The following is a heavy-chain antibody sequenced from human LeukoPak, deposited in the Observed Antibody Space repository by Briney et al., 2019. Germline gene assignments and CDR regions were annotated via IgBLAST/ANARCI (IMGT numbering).Heavy chain of an antibody. CDR3: AKIGRITIFVPPDY. J-gene: IGHJ4*02. D-gene: IGHD3-3*01. V-gene: IGHV3-23*01. CDR2: ISGSGGST. Sequence: PGGSLRLSCAASGFTFSSYAMSWVRQAPGKGLEWVSAISGSGGSTYYADSVKGRFTISRDNSKNTLYLQMNSLRAEDTAVYYCAKIGRITIFVPPDYWGQGTLVTVSS. CDR1: GFTFSSYA.